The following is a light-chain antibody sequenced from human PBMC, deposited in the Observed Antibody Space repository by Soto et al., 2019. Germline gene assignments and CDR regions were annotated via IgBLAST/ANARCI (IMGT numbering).Light chain of an antibody. V-gene: IGLV2-14*01. CDR2: EVS. J-gene: IGLJ1*01. CDR1: SSDVGIYNY. Sequence: SVLTQPASVSGSPGQSIAISCTGSSSDVGIYNYVSWYQQHPGKVPKLIIYEVSNRPSGVSNRFSGSKSGNTASLTISGLQAEDEPDYYCSSYKTSSTRVFGTGTKVTVL. CDR3: SSYKTSSTRV.